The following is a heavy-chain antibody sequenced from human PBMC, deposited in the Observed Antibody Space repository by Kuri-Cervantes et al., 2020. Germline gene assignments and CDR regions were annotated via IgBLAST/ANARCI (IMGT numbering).Heavy chain of an antibody. CDR3: AKGPRGHYYMDV. CDR1: GFTFSSYS. J-gene: IGHJ6*03. D-gene: IGHD3-10*01. Sequence: SLKISCAASGFTFSSYSMNWVRQAPGKGLEWVSGISWNSGSIGYADSVKGRFTISRDNAKNSLYLQMNSLRAEDTALYYCAKGPRGHYYMDVWGKGTTVTVSS. V-gene: IGHV3-9*01. CDR2: ISWNSGSI.